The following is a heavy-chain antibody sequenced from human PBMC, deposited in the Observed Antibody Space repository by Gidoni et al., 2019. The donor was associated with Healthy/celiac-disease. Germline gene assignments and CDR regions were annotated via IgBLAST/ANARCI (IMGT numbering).Heavy chain of an antibody. V-gene: IGHV1-69*01. J-gene: IGHJ4*02. CDR3: ARQSNGSGRYYFDY. Sequence: VQRVQSGAAVNQPGSSVKFSCQASVGPFSSYAISWVRQAPGQGLEWMGGIIPICGTANYAQKIQGRDTLTADESTRTDYQELSRLSSEDTAVYYCARQSNGSGRYYFDYWGQGTLVTVSS. CDR2: IIPICGTA. D-gene: IGHD3-10*01. CDR1: VGPFSSYA.